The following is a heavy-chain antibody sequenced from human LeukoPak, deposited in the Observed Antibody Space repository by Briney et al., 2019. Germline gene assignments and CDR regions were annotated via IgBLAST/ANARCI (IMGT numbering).Heavy chain of an antibody. CDR3: ARILGFTLDY. CDR2: SEYSGTTS. CDR1: GFTFSSYS. J-gene: IGHJ4*02. Sequence: PGGSLRLSCAASGFTFSSYSMNWVRQAPGKGLEWVSYSEYSGTTSYYADSVKGRFTVSRDNAKNSLYLQMSSLRDEDTAVYYCARILGFTLDYWGQGTLVTVS. V-gene: IGHV3-48*02.